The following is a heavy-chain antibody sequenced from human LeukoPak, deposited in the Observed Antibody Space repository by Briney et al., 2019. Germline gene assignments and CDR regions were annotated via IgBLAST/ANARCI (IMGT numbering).Heavy chain of an antibody. CDR1: GGSISSHY. Sequence: SHTLSLTCTDSGGSISSHYWSSRRQPPGSGLYWIGIIYYSGSTNYNPSLKSRVTISVDTSKNQFSLKLSSVTAADTAVYYCARESYTMVRGVIIDYWGQGTLVTVSS. V-gene: IGHV4-59*11. CDR2: IYYSGST. D-gene: IGHD3-10*01. CDR3: ARESYTMVRGVIIDY. J-gene: IGHJ4*02.